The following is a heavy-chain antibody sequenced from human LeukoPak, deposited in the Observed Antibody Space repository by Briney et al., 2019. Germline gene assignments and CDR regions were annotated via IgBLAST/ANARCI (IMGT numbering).Heavy chain of an antibody. Sequence: GRSLRLSCAASGFTFSSYGFHWVRQAPGKGLEWVALIWYDGSNKNYVDSVRGRFTISRDNSKNTVYLQMNSPRAEDTAVYYCARGVFAGDLLTGYWYFDLWGRGTLVTVSS. CDR3: ARGVFAGDLLTGYWYFDL. V-gene: IGHV3-33*01. CDR1: GFTFSSYG. CDR2: IWYDGSNK. J-gene: IGHJ2*01. D-gene: IGHD1-20*01.